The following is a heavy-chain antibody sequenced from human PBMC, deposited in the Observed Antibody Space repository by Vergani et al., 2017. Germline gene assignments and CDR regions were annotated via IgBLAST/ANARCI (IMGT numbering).Heavy chain of an antibody. V-gene: IGHV4-34*01. CDR1: GGSLSGYY. CDR3: ARRAERWETLLRDDFDV. CDR2: INHSGTI. Sequence: QVQLQQWGPGLLQPSETLSLTCAVYGGSLSGYYWSWIRLAPRKGLEWIGEINHSGTINYNPTLKSPFNVSIDTSRDHFSLKLRSVSAADTAVYFCARRAERWETLLRDDFDVWGQGTFVTVS. J-gene: IGHJ3*01. D-gene: IGHD1-26*01.